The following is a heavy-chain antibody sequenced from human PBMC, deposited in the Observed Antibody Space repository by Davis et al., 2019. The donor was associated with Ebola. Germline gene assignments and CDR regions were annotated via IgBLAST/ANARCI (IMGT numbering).Heavy chain of an antibody. Sequence: PGGSLRLSCAASGFNFDDYAFHWVRQVPGRGLEWVSGITWDSGRVDYADAVKGRFTISRDNAKNSLYLQMNSLRAEDMALYYCAKDIGADTIFGPFDIWGQGAMVAVSS. V-gene: IGHV3-9*03. CDR1: GFNFDDYA. CDR2: ITWDSGRV. CDR3: AKDIGADTIFGPFDI. D-gene: IGHD3-3*01. J-gene: IGHJ3*02.